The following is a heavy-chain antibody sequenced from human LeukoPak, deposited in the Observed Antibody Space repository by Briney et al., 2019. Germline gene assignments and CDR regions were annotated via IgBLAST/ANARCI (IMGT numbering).Heavy chain of an antibody. CDR1: GGSISSYY. V-gene: IGHV4-59*01. CDR3: ARRLGYCSSTSCPVTAFDI. CDR2: IYYSGST. D-gene: IGHD2-2*01. Sequence: SETLSLTCTVSGGSISSYYWSWIRQPPGKGLEWIGYIYYSGSTNYNPSLKSRVTISVDTSKNQFSLKLSSVTAADPAVYYCARRLGYCSSTSCPVTAFDIWGQGTMVTVSS. J-gene: IGHJ3*02.